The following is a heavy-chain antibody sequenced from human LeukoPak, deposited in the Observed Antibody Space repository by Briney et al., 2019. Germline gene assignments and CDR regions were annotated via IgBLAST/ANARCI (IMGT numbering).Heavy chain of an antibody. J-gene: IGHJ5*01. CDR3: VKGGSISHNWFDS. CDR1: GFTYSDYG. D-gene: IGHD3-16*01. V-gene: IGHV3-30*02. CDR2: ILNDGTWE. Sequence: GGPLRLYCAASGFTYSDYGMHWVRQAPGRGLEWVAFILNDGTWEYYPDSVKGRLTISRDNSRNTLYLQMNSVRLEDTAIYYCVKGGSISHNWFDSWGQGTLVTVSS.